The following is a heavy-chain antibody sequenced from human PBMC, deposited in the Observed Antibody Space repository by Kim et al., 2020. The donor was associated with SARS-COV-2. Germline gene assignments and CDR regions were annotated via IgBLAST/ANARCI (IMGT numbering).Heavy chain of an antibody. V-gene: IGHV3-74*03. Sequence: GGSLRLSCAASGFMLGSYWMHWVRQAPGKGLEWVSRLNTDGSTTTYADAVEGRFTISRDNARKTVFLQMNNLRVDDTDVYYCSRARCTTKNCFPDLWG. J-gene: IGHJ5*02. CDR3: SRARCTTKNCFPDL. D-gene: IGHD1-26*01. CDR1: GFMLGSYW. CDR2: LNTDGSTT.